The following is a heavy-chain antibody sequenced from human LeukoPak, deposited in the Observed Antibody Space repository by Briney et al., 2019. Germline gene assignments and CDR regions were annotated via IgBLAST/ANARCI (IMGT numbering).Heavy chain of an antibody. CDR1: GYIFTSYW. J-gene: IGHJ4*02. CDR3: ARGGWLDDY. CDR2: INPSNSYT. D-gene: IGHD6-19*01. V-gene: IGHV5-10-1*01. Sequence: LGESLKISCKGSGYIFTSYWISWVRQMPGKGLEWMGRINPSNSYTNYNPSFQGHVTFSVDKSIATAYLQWPTLKASDTAMYYCARGGWLDDYWGQGTLVTASS.